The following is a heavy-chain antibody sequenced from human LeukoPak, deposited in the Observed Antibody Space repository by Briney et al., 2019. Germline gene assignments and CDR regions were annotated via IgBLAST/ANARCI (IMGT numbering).Heavy chain of an antibody. CDR3: AKGPTLRVGYYFDY. CDR2: ISWNSGSI. V-gene: IGHV3-9*01. J-gene: IGHJ4*02. Sequence: PGRSLRLSCAASGFTFDDYAMHWVRQAPGKGLEWVSGISWNSGSIGYADSVKGRFTISRDNAKNSLYLQMNSLRAEDTALYYCAKGPTLRVGYYFDYWGQGTLVTVSS. CDR1: GFTFDDYA. D-gene: IGHD4-17*01.